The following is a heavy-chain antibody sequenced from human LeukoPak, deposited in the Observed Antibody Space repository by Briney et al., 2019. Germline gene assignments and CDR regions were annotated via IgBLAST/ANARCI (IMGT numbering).Heavy chain of an antibody. CDR2: IYTSGST. Sequence: SETLSLTCTVSGGSISSYYWRWIRQPAGKGLEWIGRIYTSGSTNYNPSLKSRVTMSVDTSKNQFSLKLSSVTAADTAVYYCARGKKIKDIVVVPAVTYYYMDVWGKGTTVTVSS. J-gene: IGHJ6*03. V-gene: IGHV4-4*07. D-gene: IGHD2-2*01. CDR3: ARGKKIKDIVVVPAVTYYYMDV. CDR1: GGSISSYY.